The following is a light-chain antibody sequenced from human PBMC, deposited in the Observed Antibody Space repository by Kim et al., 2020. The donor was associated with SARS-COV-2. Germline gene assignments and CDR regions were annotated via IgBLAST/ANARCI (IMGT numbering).Light chain of an antibody. V-gene: IGKV1-5*03. Sequence: DIQMTQSPSTLSSSVGDRVTITCRASQSISSWLAWYQQNPGKAPKLLIYKASSLESGVPSRFSGSGSGTEFTLTLSSLQPDDFATYYCQQYKSYSGTFGQGTKVDIK. CDR3: QQYKSYSGT. J-gene: IGKJ1*01. CDR2: KAS. CDR1: QSISSW.